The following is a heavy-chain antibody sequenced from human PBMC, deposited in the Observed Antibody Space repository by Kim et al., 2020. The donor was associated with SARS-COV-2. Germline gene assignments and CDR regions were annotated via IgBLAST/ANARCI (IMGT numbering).Heavy chain of an antibody. CDR1: GGTFSSYA. CDR2: IIPIFGTA. CDR3: ARFRGSGSYYTEYYFDY. D-gene: IGHD3-10*01. J-gene: IGHJ4*02. Sequence: SVKVSCKASGGTFSSYAISWVRQAPGQGLEWMGGIIPIFGTANYAQKFQGRVTITADESTSTAYMELSSLRSEDTAVYYCARFRGSGSYYTEYYFDYWGQGTLVTVSS. V-gene: IGHV1-69*13.